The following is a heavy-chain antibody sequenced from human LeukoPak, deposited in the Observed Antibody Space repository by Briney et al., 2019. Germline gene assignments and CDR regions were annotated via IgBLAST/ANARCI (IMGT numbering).Heavy chain of an antibody. Sequence: GASVKVSCKASGYTFTSYYMHWVRKAPGQGLQWMGIVNPNDGTTHYAQKFQGRVTMTRDMSTTTVYMELSSLRFDDTAVYYCARDRRDFSNFYYFDYWGQGTLVTVSS. CDR3: ARDRRDFSNFYYFDY. V-gene: IGHV1-46*01. CDR2: VNPNDGTT. J-gene: IGHJ4*02. CDR1: GYTFTSYY. D-gene: IGHD5-24*01.